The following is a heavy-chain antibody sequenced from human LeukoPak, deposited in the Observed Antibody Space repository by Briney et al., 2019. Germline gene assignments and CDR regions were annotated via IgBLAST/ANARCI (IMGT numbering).Heavy chain of an antibody. CDR1: GYSYTSYG. CDR2: IYPGDSDT. D-gene: IGHD6-19*01. CDR3: ARLGRNEEQWLAFY. J-gene: IGHJ4*02. V-gene: IGHV5-51*01. Sequence: GESLKISCKRSGYSYTSYGIGWVRQMPGKGLEWMGIIYPGDSDTRYSPSFQGQVTISADKSISTAYLQWSSLKASDTAMYYCARLGRNEEQWLAFYWGQGTLVTVSS.